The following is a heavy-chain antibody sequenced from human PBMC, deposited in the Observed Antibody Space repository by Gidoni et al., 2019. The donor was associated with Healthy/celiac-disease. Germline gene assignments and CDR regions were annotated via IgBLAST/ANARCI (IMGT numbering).Heavy chain of an antibody. Sequence: EVQLVQSGAEVKKPGASLKISCKGSGYSFTSYWIGWVRQMRGTGLEWRGIIYPGDSDTRYSPSFQGQVTISADKSISTAYLQWSSLKASDTAMYYCARLLYSGGSPPDAFDIWGQGTMVTVSS. J-gene: IGHJ3*02. D-gene: IGHD2-15*01. CDR3: ARLLYSGGSPPDAFDI. CDR2: IYPGDSDT. CDR1: GYSFTSYW. V-gene: IGHV5-51*01.